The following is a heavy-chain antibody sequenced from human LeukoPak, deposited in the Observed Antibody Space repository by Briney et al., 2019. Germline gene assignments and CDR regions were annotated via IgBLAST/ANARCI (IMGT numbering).Heavy chain of an antibody. CDR1: GYTFTSYA. J-gene: IGHJ5*02. D-gene: IGHD3-10*01. Sequence: ASVKVSCKASGYTFTSYAMNWVRQAPGQGLEWMGWINTNTGNPAYAQGFTGRFVFSLDTSVSTAYLQISSLKAEDTAVYYCARDGVVAGLLWFGELNWFDPWGQGTLVTVSS. CDR2: INTNTGNP. V-gene: IGHV7-4-1*02. CDR3: ARDGVVAGLLWFGELNWFDP.